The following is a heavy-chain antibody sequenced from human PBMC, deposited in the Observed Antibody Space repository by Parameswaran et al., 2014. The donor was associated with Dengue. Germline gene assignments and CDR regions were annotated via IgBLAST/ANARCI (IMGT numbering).Heavy chain of an antibody. CDR3: ARELQQWLVPFDY. D-gene: IGHD6-19*01. CDR2: ISSSSSYI. V-gene: IGHV3-21*01. Sequence: VRQAPGKGLEWVSSISSSSSYIYYADSVKGRFTISRDNAKNSLYLQMNSLRAEDTAVYYCARELQQWLVPFDYWGQGTLVHRLL. J-gene: IGHJ4*02.